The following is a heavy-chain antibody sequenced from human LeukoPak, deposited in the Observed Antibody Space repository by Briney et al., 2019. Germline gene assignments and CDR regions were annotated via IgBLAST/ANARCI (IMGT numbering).Heavy chain of an antibody. D-gene: IGHD3-3*01. V-gene: IGHV1-3*01. CDR1: GYTFTSYA. Sequence: ASVKVSCKASGYTFTSYAMHWVRQAPGQRLEWMGWINAGNGNTKYSQKFQGRVTITRDTSASTAYMELSSLRSEDTAVYYCARGATLYDFWSGYQNFDYWGQGTLVTVSS. J-gene: IGHJ4*02. CDR3: ARGATLYDFWSGYQNFDY. CDR2: INAGNGNT.